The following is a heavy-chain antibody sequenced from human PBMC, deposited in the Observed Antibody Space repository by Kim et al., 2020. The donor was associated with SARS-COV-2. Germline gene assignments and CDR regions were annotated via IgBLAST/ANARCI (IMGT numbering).Heavy chain of an antibody. D-gene: IGHD6-6*01. CDR2: ISGSGGST. V-gene: IGHV3-23*01. CDR3: AILEYSSSSTLDY. CDR1: GFTFSSYA. Sequence: GGSLRLSCAASGFTFSSYAMSWVRQAPGKGLEWVSAISGSGGSTYYADSVKGRFTIFRDNSKNTLYLQMNSLRAEDTAVYYCAILEYSSSSTLDYWGQGTLVTVSS. J-gene: IGHJ4*02.